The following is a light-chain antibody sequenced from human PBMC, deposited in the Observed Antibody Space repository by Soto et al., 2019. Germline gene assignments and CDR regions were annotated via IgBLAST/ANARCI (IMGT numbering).Light chain of an antibody. V-gene: IGLV2-8*01. CDR3: ISNAGNHNSV. J-gene: IGLJ2*01. CDR1: SSDVGAYIY. Sequence: QSALTQPPSASGSPGQSVTISCTGTSSDVGAYIYVSWYQQHPGTAPKLIIYEVNKRPSGVPDSFSGSRSGNTASLTVSGLQPEYAADYYCISNAGNHNSVFGGGTKVTVL. CDR2: EVN.